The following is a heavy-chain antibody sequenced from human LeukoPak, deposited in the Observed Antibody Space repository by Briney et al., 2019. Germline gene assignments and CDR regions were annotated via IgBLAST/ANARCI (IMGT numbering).Heavy chain of an antibody. Sequence: AGGSLRLSCAASGFTFGHYWMNWVRLAPGKGLAWVANIREDGSDDTYVDSVKGRFTISRDNAKNSLFLQMNNLRAEDTAVYYYARGDGYYFGSWGQGTLVTVSS. CDR1: GFTFGHYW. CDR3: ARGDGYYFGS. J-gene: IGHJ4*02. CDR2: IREDGSDD. V-gene: IGHV3-7*03.